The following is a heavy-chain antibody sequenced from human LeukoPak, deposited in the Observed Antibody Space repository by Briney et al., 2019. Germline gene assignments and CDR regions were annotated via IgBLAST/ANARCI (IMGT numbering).Heavy chain of an antibody. CDR2: IYHSGNT. CDR1: GGSISSSGVY. V-gene: IGHV4-39*07. CDR3: ARDALFSSSWI. Sequence: SETLSLTCTVSGGSISSSGVYWGWIRQPLGKGLEWIGTIYHSGNTHYNTSLKSRVTISVDTSKNQFSLKLSSVTAADTAVYFCARDALFSSSWIWGQGILVTVSS. J-gene: IGHJ4*02. D-gene: IGHD6-13*01.